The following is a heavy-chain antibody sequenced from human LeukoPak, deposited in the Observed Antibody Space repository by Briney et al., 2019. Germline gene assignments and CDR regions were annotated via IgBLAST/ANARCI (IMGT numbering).Heavy chain of an antibody. D-gene: IGHD1-20*01. CDR1: GYSFTNNW. V-gene: IGHV5-51*01. CDR3: ARRAQGSNWSEGNRFDP. Sequence: GESLKISCKGSGYSFTNNWIGWVRQMPGKGLEWMGIIYPGDSDTRYSPSFQGQVTISADKSINTAYLQWSSLKASDTAIYYCARRAQGSNWSEGNRFDPWGQGTPVTVSS. J-gene: IGHJ5*01. CDR2: IYPGDSDT.